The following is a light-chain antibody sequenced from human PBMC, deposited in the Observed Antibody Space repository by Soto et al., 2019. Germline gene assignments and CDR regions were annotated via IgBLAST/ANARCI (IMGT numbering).Light chain of an antibody. J-gene: IGLJ1*01. V-gene: IGLV2-23*01. CDR2: EGT. CDR1: SSDVGSYNH. CDR3: CSYAGSVTYV. Sequence: QSVLTQPASVSGSPGQSITFSCTGTSSDVGSYNHVSWFQQHPGKAPKLIIYEGTKRPSGISNRFSGSKSGNTASLTISGLQAEDEADYYCCSYAGSVTYVFGTGTKVTVL.